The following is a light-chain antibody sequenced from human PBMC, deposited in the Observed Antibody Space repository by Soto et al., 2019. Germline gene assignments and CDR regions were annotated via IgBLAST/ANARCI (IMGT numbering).Light chain of an antibody. CDR3: QQSYSTPFT. CDR1: QSISSY. J-gene: IGKJ5*01. CDR2: AAS. Sequence: DIQMTQSPSSLSASLADRVTVTCGASQSISSYLNWYQQQPGKAPKLLIYAASSLQSGVPSRFSGSGSGTDFTLTISSLQPEDFATYYCQQSYSTPFTFGQGTRLEIK. V-gene: IGKV1-39*01.